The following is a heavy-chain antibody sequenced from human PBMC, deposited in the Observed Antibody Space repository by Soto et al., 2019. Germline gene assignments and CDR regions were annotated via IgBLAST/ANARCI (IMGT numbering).Heavy chain of an antibody. CDR1: GYSFTSYW. V-gene: IGHV5-10-1*01. CDR2: IDPSDSYT. D-gene: IGHD5-18*01. J-gene: IGHJ6*02. CDR3: ARRAGYGYDYYYYGMDV. Sequence: GESLKISCKGSGYSFTSYWISWVRQMPGKGLEWMGRIDPSDSYTNYSPSFQGHVTISADKSISTAYLQWSSLKASDTAMYYCARRAGYGYDYYYYGMDVWGQGTTVTVSS.